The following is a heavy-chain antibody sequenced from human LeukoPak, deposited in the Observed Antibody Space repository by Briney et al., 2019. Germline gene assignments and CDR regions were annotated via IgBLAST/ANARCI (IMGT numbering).Heavy chain of an antibody. CDR2: INHRGST. CDR1: SGTFSGYY. CDR3: ARGHIVVVVATTRSDAFDM. J-gene: IGHJ3*02. Sequence: SETLSLTCAVYSGTFSGYYWSWIRQPPGKGLEWIGEINHRGSTNYNPSLKSRVTISVDTSKNQVSLKLNSVTAADTAVYYCARGHIVVVVATTRSDAFDMWGQGTMVTVSS. V-gene: IGHV4-34*01. D-gene: IGHD2-15*01.